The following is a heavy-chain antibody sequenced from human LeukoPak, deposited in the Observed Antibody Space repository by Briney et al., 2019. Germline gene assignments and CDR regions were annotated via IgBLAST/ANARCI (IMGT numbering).Heavy chain of an antibody. Sequence: SQTLSLTCAVSGGSISSGGFSWSWLPQSPGKGLEYIGYLYQGGSTYYNPSLRIRVTLSGDRSKNHFFLTLTAVPAADTALYYCARTQHCSSTSCPHGIASWGQGTLVTVYS. CDR3: ARTQHCSSTSCPHGIAS. V-gene: IGHV4-30-2*06. D-gene: IGHD2-2*01. CDR2: LYQGGST. CDR1: GGSISSGGFS. J-gene: IGHJ4*02.